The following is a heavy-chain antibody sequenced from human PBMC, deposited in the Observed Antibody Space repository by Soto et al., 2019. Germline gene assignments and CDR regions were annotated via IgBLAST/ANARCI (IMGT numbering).Heavy chain of an antibody. CDR1: GGTFSSYA. Sequence: QVQLVQSGAEVKKPGSSVKVSCKASGGTFSSYAISWVRQAPGQGLEWMGGIIPTFGTANYAQKFQGRVTITGDESTSTAYMELSSLRAEDTAVYYCASFKRGLRSPTPFDYWGQGTLGTVSS. J-gene: IGHJ4*02. CDR2: IIPTFGTA. V-gene: IGHV1-69*12. CDR3: ASFKRGLRSPTPFDY. D-gene: IGHD5-12*01.